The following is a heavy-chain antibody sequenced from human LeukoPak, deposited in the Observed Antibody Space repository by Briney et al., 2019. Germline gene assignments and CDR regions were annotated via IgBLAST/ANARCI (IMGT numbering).Heavy chain of an antibody. D-gene: IGHD6-6*01. J-gene: IGHJ3*02. CDR1: GFTFSSYG. CDR3: ARDLKGPTPSSAFDI. V-gene: IGHV3-33*01. Sequence: GGSLRLSCAASGFTFSSYGMYWVRQAQGKGLEWVAVIWYDGSYKYYVDSVKGRFTISRDDSKNTLYLEMNSLRAEDTAVYYCARDLKGPTPSSAFDIWGQGTMVSVS. CDR2: IWYDGSYK.